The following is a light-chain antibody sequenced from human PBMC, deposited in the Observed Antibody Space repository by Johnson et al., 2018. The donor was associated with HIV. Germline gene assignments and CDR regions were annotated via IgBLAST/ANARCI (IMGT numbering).Light chain of an antibody. CDR3: GTWDRSLSAGGL. J-gene: IGLJ1*01. CDR2: ENN. V-gene: IGLV1-51*02. Sequence: QSVLTQPPSVSAAPGQKVTISCSGSSSNIGNNYVSWYQQLPGTAPKLLIYENNKRPSGIPDRFSGSKSGTSATLGITGLQTGDEADYSCGTWDRSLSAGGLFGTGTKVTVL. CDR1: SSNIGNNY.